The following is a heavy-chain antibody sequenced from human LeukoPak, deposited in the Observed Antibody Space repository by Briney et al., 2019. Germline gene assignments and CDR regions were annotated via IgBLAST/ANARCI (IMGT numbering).Heavy chain of an antibody. Sequence: SETLSLTCTASGVSIRTYYWSWIRQPAGKGLERMGHISTSGNINYNPSLKSRVSMSVDTSKNQFSLKLTSVTAADTAVYYCASSSPAADFWGQGTLVTVSS. V-gene: IGHV4-4*07. J-gene: IGHJ4*02. CDR1: GVSIRTYY. CDR3: ASSSPAADF. D-gene: IGHD2-2*01. CDR2: ISTSGNI.